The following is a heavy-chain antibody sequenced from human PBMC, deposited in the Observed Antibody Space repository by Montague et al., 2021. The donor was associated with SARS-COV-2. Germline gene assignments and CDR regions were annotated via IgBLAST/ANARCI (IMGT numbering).Heavy chain of an antibody. V-gene: IGHV3-74*03. J-gene: IGHJ4*02. CDR1: GFTFSSYW. Sequence: SLRPSCAAPGFTFSSYWMHWVRQAPGKGLVWVSRINSDGSSTKYADSVKGLFTISRDNAKSTLYLQMNSLRAEDTAVYYCARDQLYGDLGYWGQGTLVTVSS. CDR3: ARDQLYGDLGY. D-gene: IGHD4-17*01. CDR2: INSDGSST.